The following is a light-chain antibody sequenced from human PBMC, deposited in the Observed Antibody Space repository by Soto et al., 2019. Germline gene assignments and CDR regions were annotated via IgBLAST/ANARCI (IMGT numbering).Light chain of an antibody. Sequence: DIVMTQSADSLAVSLGERATINCKSSQSVLYSSNNKNYLAWYQQKPGQPPKLLIHWASTRESGVPDRFSGSGSGTDLTLTISSLQAEDVAVYYCQQYYSSPWTFGQGTKVEIK. CDR2: WAS. CDR1: QSVLYSSNNKNY. CDR3: QQYYSSPWT. J-gene: IGKJ1*01. V-gene: IGKV4-1*01.